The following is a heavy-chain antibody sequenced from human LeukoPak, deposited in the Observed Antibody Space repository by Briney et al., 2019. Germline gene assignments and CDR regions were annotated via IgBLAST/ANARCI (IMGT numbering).Heavy chain of an antibody. CDR2: ISSSSSYI. CDR1: GFTFSSYS. D-gene: IGHD5-18*01. V-gene: IGHV3-21*01. Sequence: GGSLRLSCAASGFTFSSYSMNWVRQAPGKGLEWVSSISSSSSYIYYADSVKGRFTISRDNAKNSLYLQMNSLRAEDTAVYYCARDPDTAMVLSWGQGTLVAVSS. CDR3: ARDPDTAMVLS. J-gene: IGHJ5*02.